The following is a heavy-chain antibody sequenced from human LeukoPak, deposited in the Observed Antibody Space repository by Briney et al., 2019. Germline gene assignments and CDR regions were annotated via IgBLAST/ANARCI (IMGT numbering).Heavy chain of an antibody. CDR3: AKDGGGYCSSTSCSGSWFDP. V-gene: IGHV3-33*06. J-gene: IGHJ5*02. D-gene: IGHD2-2*03. CDR2: IWYDESSK. Sequence: PGGSLRLSCAASGFSFSTYGMHWVRQAPGKGLEWVAVIWYDESSKYFADSVKGRFTISRDNSKNTLYLQMNSLRVEDTAVYYCAKDGGGYCSSTSCSGSWFDPWGQGTWSPSPQ. CDR1: GFSFSTYG.